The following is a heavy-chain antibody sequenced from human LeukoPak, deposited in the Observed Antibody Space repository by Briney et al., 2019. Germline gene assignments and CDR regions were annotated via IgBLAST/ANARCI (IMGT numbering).Heavy chain of an antibody. D-gene: IGHD5-18*01. CDR2: ISYDGSNK. Sequence: GGSLRLSCAASGFTFSSYGMHWVRQAPGKGLEWVAVISYDGSNKYYADSVKGRFTISRDNPKNTLYLQMNSLRAEDTAVYYCAKGLDTAMVTYWGQGTLVTVSS. CDR3: AKGLDTAMVTY. V-gene: IGHV3-30*18. CDR1: GFTFSSYG. J-gene: IGHJ4*02.